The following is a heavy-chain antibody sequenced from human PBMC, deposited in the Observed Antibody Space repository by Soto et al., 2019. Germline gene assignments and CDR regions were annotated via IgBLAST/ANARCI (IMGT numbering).Heavy chain of an antibody. CDR2: ISAYNGNT. CDR3: AREDRPYGHYVWFDP. CDR1: GYTFTSYG. V-gene: IGHV1-18*01. Sequence: ASVKVSCKASGYTFTSYGISWVRQAPGQGLEWMGWISAYNGNTNYAQKLQGRVTMTTDTSTSTAYMELRSLRSDDTAVYYCAREDRPYGHYVWFDPWGQGTLVTVSS. D-gene: IGHD4-17*01. J-gene: IGHJ5*02.